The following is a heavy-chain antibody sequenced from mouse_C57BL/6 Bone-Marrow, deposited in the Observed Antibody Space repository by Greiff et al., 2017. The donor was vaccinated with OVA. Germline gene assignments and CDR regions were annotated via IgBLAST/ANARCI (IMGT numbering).Heavy chain of an antibody. CDR1: GYTFTSYW. D-gene: IGHD2-5*01. CDR3: ARHNNYAPMDY. CDR2: FYPDSDET. Sequence: VQLQQPGAELVKPGASVKMSCKASGYTFTSYWITWVKQKPGQSLEWIGDFYPDSDETKYNEKFKGKATLTVEKSSSTVYLELSRLTSDYSAVYYCARHNNYAPMDYWGQGTTLTVSS. V-gene: IGHV1-47*01. J-gene: IGHJ2*01.